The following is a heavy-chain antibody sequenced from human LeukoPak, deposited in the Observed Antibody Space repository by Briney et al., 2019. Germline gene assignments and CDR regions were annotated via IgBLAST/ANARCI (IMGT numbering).Heavy chain of an antibody. V-gene: IGHV4-34*01. J-gene: IGHJ4*02. CDR2: INHSGST. CDR1: GGSFSGYY. CDR3: ARDPGGPRALFDY. Sequence: SETLSLTCAVYGGSFSGYYWSWIRQPPGKGLEWIGEINHSGSTNYNPSLKSRVTISVDTSKNQFSLKLSSVTAADTAVYYCARDPGGPRALFDYWGQGTLVTVSP. D-gene: IGHD3-10*01.